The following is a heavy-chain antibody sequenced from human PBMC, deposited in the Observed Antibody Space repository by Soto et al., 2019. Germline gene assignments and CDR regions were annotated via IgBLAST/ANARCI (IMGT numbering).Heavy chain of an antibody. D-gene: IGHD3-3*01. Sequence: GGSLRLSCAASGFTFSSYAMHWVRQAPGKGLEWVAVISYDGSNKYYADSVKGRFTISRDNSKNTLYLQMNSLRAEDTAVYYCARAYYDFWSGYYTAYYYGMDVWGQGTTVTVSS. CDR2: ISYDGSNK. V-gene: IGHV3-30-3*01. CDR3: ARAYYDFWSGYYTAYYYGMDV. J-gene: IGHJ6*02. CDR1: GFTFSSYA.